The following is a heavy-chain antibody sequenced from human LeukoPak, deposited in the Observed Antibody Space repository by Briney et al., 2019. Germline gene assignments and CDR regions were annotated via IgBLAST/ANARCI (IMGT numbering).Heavy chain of an antibody. V-gene: IGHV3-7*01. D-gene: IGHD1-7*01. CDR3: ARDISPGKFTYNWNYVV. Sequence: GGSLRLSCAASGFTFTNYWMSWVRQAPGKGLELVANIKQDRSEKYYVDSVKGRFTISRDNAKNSLYLQMNSLRAEDTAVYYCARDISPGKFTYNWNYVVWGKGTTVTVSS. CDR2: IKQDRSEK. J-gene: IGHJ6*04. CDR1: GFTFTNYW.